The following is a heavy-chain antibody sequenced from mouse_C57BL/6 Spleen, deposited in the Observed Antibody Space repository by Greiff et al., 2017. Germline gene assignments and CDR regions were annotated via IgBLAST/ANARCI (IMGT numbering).Heavy chain of an antibody. D-gene: IGHD1-1*01. CDR3: AREGYGSSPAWFAY. J-gene: IGHJ3*01. Sequence: VKLQESDAELVKPGASVKISCKVSGYTFTDHTIHWMKQRPEQGLEWIGYIYPRDGSTKYNEKFKGKATLTADKSSSTAYMQLNSLTSEDSAVYFCAREGYGSSPAWFAYWGQGTLVTVSA. CDR2: IYPRDGST. V-gene: IGHV1-78*01. CDR1: GYTFTDHT.